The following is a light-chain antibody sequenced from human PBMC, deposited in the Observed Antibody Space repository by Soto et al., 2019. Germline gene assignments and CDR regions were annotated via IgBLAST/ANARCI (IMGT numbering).Light chain of an antibody. Sequence: DIVMTQSPDSLAVSLGERATINCKSSQSVLYSSNNKNYLAWYQQKPRQPPKLLIYWASTRESGVPDRFSGSGSATDFTLTIGSLQAEDVAVYYCQQYYSAPWKFGQGHKVEIK. CDR3: QQYYSAPWK. CDR1: QSVLYSSNNKNY. J-gene: IGKJ1*01. CDR2: WAS. V-gene: IGKV4-1*01.